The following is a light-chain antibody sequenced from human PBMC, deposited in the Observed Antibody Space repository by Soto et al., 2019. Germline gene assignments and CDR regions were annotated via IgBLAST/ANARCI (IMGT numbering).Light chain of an antibody. CDR2: DAS. CDR3: QQRSNWPRT. CDR1: QSVSSY. J-gene: IGKJ1*01. Sequence: EIVLTQSPATLSLSPGERATLSCKASQSVSSYLAWYQQKPGQAPRLLIYDASNRATGIPARFSGSGSGTEFTLTISSLEPEDFAVSYCQQRSNWPRTFGQGTKVEIK. V-gene: IGKV3-11*01.